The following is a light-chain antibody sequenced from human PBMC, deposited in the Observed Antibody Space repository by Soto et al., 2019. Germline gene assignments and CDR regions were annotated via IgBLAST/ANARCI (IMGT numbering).Light chain of an antibody. V-gene: IGKV1-39*01. CDR1: QSISTY. Sequence: DIQMTQSPSSLSASVGDRVTITCRASQSISTYLNWYQQKPGKAPKLLIYAASTWQSGVPSRFSGSGSGTDFRLTITSLQPEDIATYYCQQSSNTPLTFGQGTKVDIK. CDR2: AAS. CDR3: QQSSNTPLT. J-gene: IGKJ1*01.